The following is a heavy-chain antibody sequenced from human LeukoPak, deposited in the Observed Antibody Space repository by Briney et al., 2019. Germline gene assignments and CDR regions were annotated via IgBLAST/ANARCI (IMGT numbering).Heavy chain of an antibody. D-gene: IGHD5-12*01. CDR2: IDPSDSYT. V-gene: IGHV5-10-1*01. CDR3: ARDDSGYGDAFDI. CDR1: GYSFTSYW. Sequence: GESLKISCKGSGYSFTSYWICWVRQMPGKGLEWMGRIDPSDSYTNYSPSFQGHVTISADKSISTAYLQWSSLKASDTAMYYCARDDSGYGDAFDIWGQGTLVTVSS. J-gene: IGHJ3*02.